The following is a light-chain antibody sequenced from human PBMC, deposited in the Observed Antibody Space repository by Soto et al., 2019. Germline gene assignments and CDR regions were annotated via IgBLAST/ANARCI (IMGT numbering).Light chain of an antibody. CDR3: TSYSSSSTFYV. Sequence: QSVLTQPASVSGSPGQSITISCTGTSSDVGGYNYVAWYQQHPGKVPRLMIYQVTNRPSGVSDRFSGSKSGNTASLTISGLQAEDEADYYCTSYSSSSTFYVFGTGTKVTVL. V-gene: IGLV2-14*01. CDR1: SSDVGGYNY. CDR2: QVT. J-gene: IGLJ1*01.